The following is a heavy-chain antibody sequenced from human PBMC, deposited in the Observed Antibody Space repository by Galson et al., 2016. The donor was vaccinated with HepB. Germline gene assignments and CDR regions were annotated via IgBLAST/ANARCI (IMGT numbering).Heavy chain of an antibody. Sequence: SLRLSCAASGFSFSSYSMNWVRQAPGKWLESVSCISTSSKYIYYADSVRGRFTISRDDAKNSLYLQMNSLRPEDTAVYYCARNSQGGDYDTYSFDNWGQGALVTVSS. CDR1: GFSFSSYS. CDR3: ARNSQGGDYDTYSFDN. J-gene: IGHJ4*02. D-gene: IGHD4-17*01. CDR2: ISTSSKYI. V-gene: IGHV3-21*01.